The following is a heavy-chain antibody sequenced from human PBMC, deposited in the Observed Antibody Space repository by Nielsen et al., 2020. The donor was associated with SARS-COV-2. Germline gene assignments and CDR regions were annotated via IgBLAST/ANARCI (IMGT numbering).Heavy chain of an antibody. J-gene: IGHJ4*02. V-gene: IGHV3-21*01. D-gene: IGHD2-8*01. CDR1: GFTFRTYA. Sequence: GGSLRLSCAASGFTFRTYAMHWVRQAPGKGLEWVSHISSSGSYIYYADSVKGRFTISRDNAKNSVYLQMNSLRAEDTAVYYCATDQYCPNGICSSGGRDYWGQGTLVAVSS. CDR3: ATDQYCPNGICSSGGRDY. CDR2: ISSSGSYI.